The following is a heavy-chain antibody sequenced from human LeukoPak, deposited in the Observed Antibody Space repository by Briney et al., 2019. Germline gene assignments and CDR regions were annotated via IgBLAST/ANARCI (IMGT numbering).Heavy chain of an antibody. J-gene: IGHJ4*02. V-gene: IGHV3-48*02. CDR1: GFTFSNYG. Sequence: PGGSLRLSCAASGFTFSNYGLNWVRQAPGKGLEWVSHISSSGSAKYYADSVKGRFTISRDNAKNSLYLQMNSLRDEDTAVYHCTRDRGAYNLYDYWGQGTLVTVSS. CDR2: ISSSGSAK. D-gene: IGHD1-1*01. CDR3: TRDRGAYNLYDY.